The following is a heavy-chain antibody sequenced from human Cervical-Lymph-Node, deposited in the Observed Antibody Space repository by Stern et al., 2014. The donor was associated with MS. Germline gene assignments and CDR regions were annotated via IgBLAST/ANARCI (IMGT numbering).Heavy chain of an antibody. CDR3: ARTTSFYYGYVDY. CDR2: IYPDDSDT. Sequence: EVQLVESGTEVKKPGASLKISCKGSANSFTNYWIGWVRQMPGKGLEWMGIIYPDDSDTRYSPSFQGQVTISADRSISTAYLQWSSLKASDTAVYYCARTTSFYYGYVDYWGQGTLVTVSS. V-gene: IGHV5-51*01. J-gene: IGHJ4*02. D-gene: IGHD4-17*01. CDR1: ANSFTNYW.